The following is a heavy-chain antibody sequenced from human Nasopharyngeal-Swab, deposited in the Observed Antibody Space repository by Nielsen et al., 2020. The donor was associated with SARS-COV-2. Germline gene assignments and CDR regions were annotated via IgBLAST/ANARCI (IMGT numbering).Heavy chain of an antibody. J-gene: IGHJ4*02. CDR1: GFTFSSYA. CDR2: ISYDGSNK. D-gene: IGHD6-13*01. V-gene: IGHV3-30-3*01. Sequence: GSLRLSCAASGFTFSSYAMHWVRQAPGKGLEWVAVISYDGSNKYYADSVKGRFTISRDNSKNTLYLQMNSLRAEDTAVYYCARAPRPWQQLVSYWGQGTLVTVSS. CDR3: ARAPRPWQQLVSY.